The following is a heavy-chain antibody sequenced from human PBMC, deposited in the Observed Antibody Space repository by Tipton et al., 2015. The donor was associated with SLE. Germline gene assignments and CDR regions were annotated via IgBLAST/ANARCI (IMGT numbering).Heavy chain of an antibody. CDR1: GGSISSSSYY. CDR2: IYTSGST. V-gene: IGHV4-61*02. Sequence: TLSLTCTVSGGSISSSSYYWSWIRQPAGKGLEWIGRIYTSGSTNYNPSLKSRVTISVDTSKNQFSPKLSSVTAADTAVYYCARDSTVTHEWYFDLWGRGTLVTVSS. CDR3: ARDSTVTHEWYFDL. D-gene: IGHD4-17*01. J-gene: IGHJ2*01.